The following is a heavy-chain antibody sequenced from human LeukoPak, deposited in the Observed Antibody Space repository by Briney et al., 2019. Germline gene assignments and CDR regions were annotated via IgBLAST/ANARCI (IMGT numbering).Heavy chain of an antibody. Sequence: SETLSLTCTVSGGSISSYYWSWIRQPPGKGLEWIGYIYYSGSTNYNPSLKSRVTISVDTSKNQFSLKLSSVTAADTAVYYCARGGYYDSSGPPLWFDPWGQGTLVTVSS. CDR3: ARGGYYDSSGPPLWFDP. CDR1: GGSISSYY. J-gene: IGHJ5*02. CDR2: IYYSGST. D-gene: IGHD3-22*01. V-gene: IGHV4-59*12.